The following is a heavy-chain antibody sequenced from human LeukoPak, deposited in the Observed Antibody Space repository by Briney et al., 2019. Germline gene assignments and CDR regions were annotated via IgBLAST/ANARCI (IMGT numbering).Heavy chain of an antibody. CDR1: GGSISRSSYY. D-gene: IGHD5-12*01. V-gene: IGHV4-39*07. Sequence: SETLSLTCTVSGGSISRSSYYWGWIRQPPGKGLEWIGSIYNSGRTYYNSSLKSRVSMSVDTSKNQFSLKLNSVTAADTAVYYCARDLGGYGGYDTASDYWGQGTLVTVSS. CDR2: IYNSGRT. CDR3: ARDLGGYGGYDTASDY. J-gene: IGHJ4*02.